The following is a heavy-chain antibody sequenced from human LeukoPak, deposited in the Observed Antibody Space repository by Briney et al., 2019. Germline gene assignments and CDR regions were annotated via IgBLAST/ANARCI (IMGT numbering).Heavy chain of an antibody. V-gene: IGHV3-74*01. CDR3: TTGIGNYYYY. Sequence: GGSLRLSCAASGSTFSRYWMHWVRQAPGKWLVWVSRVKSDGSDTIYADCVKGRFTNSRDNAKNTLYLQMDSLRAEDTAVYYCTTGIGNYYYYWGQGTLVTVAS. J-gene: IGHJ4*02. CDR1: GSTFSRYW. CDR2: VKSDGSDT. D-gene: IGHD3-10*01.